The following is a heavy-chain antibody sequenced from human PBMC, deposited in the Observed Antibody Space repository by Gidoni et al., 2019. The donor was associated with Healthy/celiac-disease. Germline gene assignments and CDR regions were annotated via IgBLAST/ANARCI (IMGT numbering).Heavy chain of an antibody. CDR2: IYYSGRT. CDR3: ARSYYDFWSGYGGGVYGMDV. Sequence: QVQLQESGPGLVKPSQTLSLTCTVSGGSISSGGYYWSWIRQHPGKGLEWIGYIYYSGRTYYNPSLKSRVTISVDTSKNQFSLKLSSVTAADTAVYYCARSYYDFWSGYGGGVYGMDVWGQGTTVTVSS. D-gene: IGHD3-3*01. V-gene: IGHV4-31*03. J-gene: IGHJ6*02. CDR1: GGSISSGGYY.